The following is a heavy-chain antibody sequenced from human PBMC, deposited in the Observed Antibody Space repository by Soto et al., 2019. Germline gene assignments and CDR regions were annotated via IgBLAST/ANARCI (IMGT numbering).Heavy chain of an antibody. V-gene: IGHV1-2*02. CDR3: ARVRVYIAIDDAFDI. J-gene: IGHJ3*02. CDR2: INPNSGGT. CDR1: GYTFTGYY. Sequence: ASVKVSCKASGYTFTGYYMNWVRQAPGQGLQGMGWINPNSGGTNYAQKFQGRVTMTRDTSISTAYMELSRQRADDTAAYYCARVRVYIAIDDAFDIWGQGTMVTVSS. D-gene: IGHD5-18*01.